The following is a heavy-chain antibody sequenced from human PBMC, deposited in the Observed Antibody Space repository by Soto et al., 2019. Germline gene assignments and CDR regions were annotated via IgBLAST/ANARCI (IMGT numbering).Heavy chain of an antibody. Sequence: PGESRKISCRGSGYSFTSYWISWVRQMPGKGLEWMGRIDPSDSYTNYSPSFQGHVTISADKSISTAYLQWSSLKASDTAMYYCARQKYSSSRYYYYGMDVWGQGTTVTVSS. CDR1: GYSFTSYW. D-gene: IGHD6-6*01. CDR3: ARQKYSSSRYYYYGMDV. J-gene: IGHJ6*02. V-gene: IGHV5-10-1*01. CDR2: IDPSDSYT.